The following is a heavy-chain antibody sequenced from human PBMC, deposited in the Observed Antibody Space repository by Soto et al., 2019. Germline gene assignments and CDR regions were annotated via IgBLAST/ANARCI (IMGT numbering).Heavy chain of an antibody. D-gene: IGHD3-10*01. Sequence: PGESLKISCKGSGYSFTSYWIGWVRQMPGKGLEWMGIIYPGDSDTRYSPSFQGQVTISADKSISTAYLQWSSLKASDTAMYYCARHSGGQVLLWFPFDYWGQGTLVTVSS. CDR3: ARHSGGQVLLWFPFDY. CDR2: IYPGDSDT. J-gene: IGHJ4*02. V-gene: IGHV5-51*01. CDR1: GYSFTSYW.